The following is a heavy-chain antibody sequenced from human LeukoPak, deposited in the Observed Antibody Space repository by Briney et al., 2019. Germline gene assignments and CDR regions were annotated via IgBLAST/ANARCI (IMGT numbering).Heavy chain of an antibody. CDR1: GYTFTSYG. V-gene: IGHV1-18*01. J-gene: IGHJ6*02. CDR2: ISAYNGNT. Sequence: ASVKVSCKASGYTFTSYGINWVRQAPGQGLEWMGWISAYNGNTNSAQKLQGRVTMTTDTSTSTAYMELRSLRSDDTAVYYCARDQASYDFWSGTRDYYGMDVWGQGTTVTVSS. CDR3: ARDQASYDFWSGTRDYYGMDV. D-gene: IGHD3-3*01.